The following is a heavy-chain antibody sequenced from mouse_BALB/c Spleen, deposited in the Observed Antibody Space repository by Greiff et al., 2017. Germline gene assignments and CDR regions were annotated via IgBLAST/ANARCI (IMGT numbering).Heavy chain of an antibody. J-gene: IGHJ2*01. CDR3: ARWNHYYGSSYDPYFDY. CDR2: INPGSGGT. Sequence: QVQLKQSGAELVRPGTSVKVSCKASGYAFTNYLIEWVKQRPGQGLEWIGVINPGSGGTNYNEKFKGKATLTADKSSSTAYMQLSSLTSDDSAVYFCARWNHYYGSSYDPYFDYWGQGTTLTVSS. CDR1: GYAFTNYL. V-gene: IGHV1-54*01. D-gene: IGHD1-1*01.